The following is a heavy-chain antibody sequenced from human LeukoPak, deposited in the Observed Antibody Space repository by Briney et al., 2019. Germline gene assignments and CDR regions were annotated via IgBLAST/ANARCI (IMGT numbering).Heavy chain of an antibody. D-gene: IGHD2/OR15-2a*01. J-gene: IGHJ4*02. Sequence: GPLRLSCAASGFTFRSYGLNWVRQAPGKGLEWVSGIGVSGGITYYADSVKGRFAISRDNSKNTLYLQMNSLRAEDTAVYYCAKVFWPLDYWGQGTLVTVSS. V-gene: IGHV3-23*01. CDR1: GFTFRSYG. CDR2: IGVSGGIT. CDR3: AKVFWPLDY.